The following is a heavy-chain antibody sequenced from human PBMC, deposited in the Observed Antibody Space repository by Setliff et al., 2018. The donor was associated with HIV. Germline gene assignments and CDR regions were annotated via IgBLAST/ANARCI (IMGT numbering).Heavy chain of an antibody. CDR2: IRSKASAYAT. J-gene: IGHJ5*02. Sequence: GGSLRLSCEASGFTFTDAWMNWVRQASGKGPEWVGHIRSKASAYATASAASVKGRFTVSRDDSSDTAYLHMSNLKSEDTAVYYCVAATTEGFDPWGQGTLVTVS. CDR1: GFTFTDAW. V-gene: IGHV3-73*01. D-gene: IGHD6-13*01. CDR3: VAATTEGFDP.